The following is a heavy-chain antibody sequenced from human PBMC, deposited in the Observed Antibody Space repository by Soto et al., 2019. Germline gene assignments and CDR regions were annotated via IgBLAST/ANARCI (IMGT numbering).Heavy chain of an antibody. CDR1: GFTFSSYE. CDR3: ARTGYDSSGPDAFDI. J-gene: IGHJ3*02. CDR2: ISSSGSTI. Sequence: PGGSLRVSCAASGFTFSSYEMNWVRQAPGKGLEWVSYISSSGSTIYYADSVKGRFTISRDNAKNSLYLQMNSLRAEDTAVYYCARTGYDSSGPDAFDIWGQGTMVTVSS. D-gene: IGHD3-22*01. V-gene: IGHV3-48*03.